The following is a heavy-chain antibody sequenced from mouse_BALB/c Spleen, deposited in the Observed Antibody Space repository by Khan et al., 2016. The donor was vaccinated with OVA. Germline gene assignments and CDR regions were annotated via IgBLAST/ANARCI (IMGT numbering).Heavy chain of an antibody. V-gene: IGHV3-1*02. D-gene: IGHD1-1*01. Sequence: EVQLQESGPDLVKPSQSLSLTCTVTGYSITSGYSWHWSRQFPGNKLEWMGYIHYSGSTNYNPSLKSRISITRDTSKNQFFLQLNSLTTEDTATYYCARSGTTVVSYWYFDVWGAGTTVTVSS. CDR2: IHYSGST. CDR3: ARSGTTVVSYWYFDV. J-gene: IGHJ1*01. CDR1: GYSITSGYS.